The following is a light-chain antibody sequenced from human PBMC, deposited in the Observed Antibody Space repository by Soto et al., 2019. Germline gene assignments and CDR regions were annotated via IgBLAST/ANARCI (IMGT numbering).Light chain of an antibody. Sequence: SYELTQPPSVSVAPGQTARITCGGTNIGRKSVHWYQQKPGQAPVVVVYDDRDRPSGIPERFSGSNSGNTAALTISGLQAEDEADYYCNSYTKNNTQMFGGGTKLTVL. J-gene: IGLJ3*02. CDR3: NSYTKNNTQM. CDR1: NIGRKS. V-gene: IGLV3-21*02. CDR2: DDR.